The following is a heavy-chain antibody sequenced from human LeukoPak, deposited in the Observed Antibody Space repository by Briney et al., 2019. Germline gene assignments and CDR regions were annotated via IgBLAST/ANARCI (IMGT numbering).Heavy chain of an antibody. V-gene: IGHV1-8*01. D-gene: IGHD1-7*01. CDR1: GYTFTSYD. CDR2: MNPNSGNT. CDR3: ARVGTTHDAFDI. J-gene: IGHJ3*02. Sequence: ASVKVSCKAFGYTFTSYDINWVRQATGQGLEWMGWMNPNSGNTGYAQKFQGRVTMTRNTSISTAYMELSSLRSEDTAVYYCARVGTTHDAFDIWGQGTMVTVSS.